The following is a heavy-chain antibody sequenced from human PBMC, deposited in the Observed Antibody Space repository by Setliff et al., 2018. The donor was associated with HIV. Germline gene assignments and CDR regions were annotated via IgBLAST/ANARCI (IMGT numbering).Heavy chain of an antibody. Sequence: SETLSLTCTVSGGSISSYYWSWIRQPPGKGLEWIGYIYYTGNTNYNPSLKSRVTMSTDTSKNQLSLKLNSVTAADTAVYYCARHWNYDTGLDPFNIWGQGTMVTVSS. J-gene: IGHJ3*02. CDR2: IYYTGNT. V-gene: IGHV4-59*08. CDR3: ARHWNYDTGLDPFNI. CDR1: GGSISSYY. D-gene: IGHD3-22*01.